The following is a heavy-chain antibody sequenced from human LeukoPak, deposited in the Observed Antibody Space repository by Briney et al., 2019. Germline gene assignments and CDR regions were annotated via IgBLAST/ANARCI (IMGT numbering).Heavy chain of an antibody. V-gene: IGHV3-48*03. CDR1: GLTFSTYA. J-gene: IGHJ4*02. D-gene: IGHD6-19*01. CDR3: ARERSGWYVRY. Sequence: GGSLRLSCEASGLTFSTYAMNWVRQAPGKGLEWVSYISTTGTIYYADSVRGRFAISRDNAKNSLYLQMNSLRAEDTAVYYCARERSGWYVRYWGQGTLVTVSS. CDR2: ISTTGTI.